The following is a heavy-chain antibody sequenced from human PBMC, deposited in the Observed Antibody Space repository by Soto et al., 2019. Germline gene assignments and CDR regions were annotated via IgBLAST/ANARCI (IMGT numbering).Heavy chain of an antibody. CDR1: GYTFTSSA. CDR3: ARDQGITTFRVYSMYYYGMDV. CDR2: ISTNNGNT. Sequence: ASVKVSCKASGYTFTSSAISWVRQAPGQGLEWMGWISTNNGNTNYAQHLQGRVSITTDTSTSAAYMDLRSLRSDDTAVYYCARDQGITTFRVYSMYYYGMDVWGQGTTVSV. J-gene: IGHJ6*02. V-gene: IGHV1-18*01. D-gene: IGHD3-3*01.